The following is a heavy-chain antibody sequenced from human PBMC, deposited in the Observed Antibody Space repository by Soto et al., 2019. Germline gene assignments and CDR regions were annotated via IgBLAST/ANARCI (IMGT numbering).Heavy chain of an antibody. D-gene: IGHD2-2*01. J-gene: IGHJ6*02. CDR3: ARDVPRMGV. V-gene: IGHV1-18*01. CDR1: GYSFAIYG. CDR2: INTDNGNT. Sequence: QVQLVQSGAELKKPGASVKVSCKTSGYSFAIYGINWVRQAPGQGLEWMGYINTDNGNTYYTQKCQVRVALTADASTTTAYMELRSLRSDDTAVYYCARDVPRMGVWGQWTTVTVSS.